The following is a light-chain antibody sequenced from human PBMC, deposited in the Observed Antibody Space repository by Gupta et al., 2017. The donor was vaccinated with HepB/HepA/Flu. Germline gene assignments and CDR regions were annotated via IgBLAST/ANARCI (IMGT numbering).Light chain of an antibody. CDR3: QQYGSSPYT. V-gene: IGKV3-20*01. Sequence: EIVLTQSPGTLSLSPGERATLSCRASQSVRSSYLAWYQQKPGQAPRLLIYGASSRATGTPDRFSGSGSGTDFTLTISRLEPEDVAVYYCQQYGSSPYTFGQGTKLEIK. CDR2: GAS. CDR1: QSVRSSY. J-gene: IGKJ2*01.